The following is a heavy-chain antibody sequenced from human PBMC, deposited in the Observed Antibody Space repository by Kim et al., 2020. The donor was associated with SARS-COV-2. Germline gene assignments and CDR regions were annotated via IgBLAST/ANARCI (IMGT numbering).Heavy chain of an antibody. V-gene: IGHV3-21*01. Sequence: GGSLRLSCTASRITFSSYTMNWVRQAPGKGLEWLSSISGSRSHIYYADSVKGRFTISRDNAQNSLYLHMNSLRAEDTAVYYCSSLYHDYWGQGTLVTVSS. D-gene: IGHD2-2*01. CDR3: SSLYHDY. CDR1: RITFSSYT. CDR2: ISGSRSHI. J-gene: IGHJ4*02.